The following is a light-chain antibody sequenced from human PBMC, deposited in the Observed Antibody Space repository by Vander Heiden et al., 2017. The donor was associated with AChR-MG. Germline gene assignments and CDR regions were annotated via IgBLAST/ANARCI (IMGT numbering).Light chain of an antibody. V-gene: IGKV3-11*01. Sequence: VLPHSPATLSFSPGERASLTCSASQNFRSYYLAWYQQKPGQAPRLLIYDASKRATGIPARFSGSGSGTDFTLTISSLEPEDFAVYYCQQRSNWPLTFGGGTKVEIK. J-gene: IGKJ4*01. CDR1: QNFRSY. CDR2: DAS. CDR3: QQRSNWPLT.